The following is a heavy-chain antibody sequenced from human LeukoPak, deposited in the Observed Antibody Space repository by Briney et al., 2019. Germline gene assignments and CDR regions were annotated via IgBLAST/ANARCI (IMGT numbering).Heavy chain of an antibody. CDR2: LSANGGAT. D-gene: IGHD5-18*01. Sequence: GGSLRLSCAASGFTFSSYVMSWVRQAPGKGLEWVSGLSANGGATFCADSVKGRFTISRDNSKNTLYLQTNSLRAEDTALYYCAKGRGYSYGTDAFDIWGQGTMVTVSS. CDR3: AKGRGYSYGTDAFDI. CDR1: GFTFSSYV. J-gene: IGHJ3*02. V-gene: IGHV3-23*01.